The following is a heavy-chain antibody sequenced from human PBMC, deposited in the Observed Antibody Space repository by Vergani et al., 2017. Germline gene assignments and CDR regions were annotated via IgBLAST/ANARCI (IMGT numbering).Heavy chain of an antibody. CDR3: AAGPYNWNYPFPFDY. V-gene: IGHV1-58*02. Sequence: QMQLVQSGPEVKKPGTSVKVSCKASGFTFTSSAMQWVRQARGQRLEWIGWIVVGSGNTNYAQKFQERVTITRDMSTSTAYMELSCLRSEDTAVYYCAAGPYNWNYPFPFDYWGQGTLVTVSS. CDR2: IVVGSGNT. J-gene: IGHJ4*02. D-gene: IGHD1-7*01. CDR1: GFTFTSSA.